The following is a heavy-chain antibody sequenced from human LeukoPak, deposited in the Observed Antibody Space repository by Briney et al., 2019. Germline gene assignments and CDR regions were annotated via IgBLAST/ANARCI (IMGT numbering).Heavy chain of an antibody. V-gene: IGHV3-23*01. CDR1: GFTFSSYE. J-gene: IGHJ4*02. CDR3: AKVPEIGTQYYFDY. CDR2: ISGSGGST. Sequence: GGSLRLSCAASGFTFSSYEMNWVRQAPGKGLEWVSAISGSGGSTYYADSVKGRFTISRDNSKNTLYLQMNSLGAEDTAVYYCAKVPEIGTQYYFDYWGQGTLVTVSS. D-gene: IGHD1-26*01.